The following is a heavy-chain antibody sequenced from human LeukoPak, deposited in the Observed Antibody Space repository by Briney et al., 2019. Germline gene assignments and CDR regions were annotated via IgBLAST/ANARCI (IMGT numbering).Heavy chain of an antibody. CDR1: GFTFTSSA. Sequence: ASVKVSCKASGFTFTSSAVQWVRQARGQRLEWIGWIVVGSGNTNYAQKFHERVTITRDMTTSTAYMELSSLRSEDTAVYYCAAVIAVAGTFDCWGQGTLVTVSS. CDR2: IVVGSGNT. CDR3: AAVIAVAGTFDC. V-gene: IGHV1-58*01. D-gene: IGHD6-19*01. J-gene: IGHJ4*02.